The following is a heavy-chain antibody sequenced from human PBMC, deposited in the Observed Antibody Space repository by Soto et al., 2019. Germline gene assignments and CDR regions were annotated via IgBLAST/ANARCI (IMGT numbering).Heavy chain of an antibody. Sequence: PSETLPLTCTVSGESIATGAFYWSWIRLQSGKGPEWIGSIFYAGDTYYNPSLKSRVEISLDGSQNQFSLNLRSVTAADTAVYYCAREGDYRTWFEPWGPGTLVTVSS. CDR1: GESIATGAFY. J-gene: IGHJ5*02. CDR2: IFYAGDT. CDR3: AREGDYRTWFEP. V-gene: IGHV4-31*03. D-gene: IGHD4-17*01.